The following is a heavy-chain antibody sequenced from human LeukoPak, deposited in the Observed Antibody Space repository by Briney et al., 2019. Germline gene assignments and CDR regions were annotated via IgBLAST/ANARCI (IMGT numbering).Heavy chain of an antibody. CDR1: GYSISSGYY. Sequence: PSETLSLTCTVSGYSISSGYYWGWIRQPPGKGLEWIGSFSRIGRTYYNPSLKGRVTISVDTSKNQFSLKLSSVTAADTAVYYCAREDGYSGYDLREGYFDYWGQGTLVTVSS. J-gene: IGHJ4*02. D-gene: IGHD5-12*01. V-gene: IGHV4-38-2*02. CDR2: FSRIGRT. CDR3: AREDGYSGYDLREGYFDY.